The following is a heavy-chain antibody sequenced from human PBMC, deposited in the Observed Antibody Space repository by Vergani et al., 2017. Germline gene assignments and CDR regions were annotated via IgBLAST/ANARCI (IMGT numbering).Heavy chain of an antibody. V-gene: IGHV4-61*02. CDR1: GGSINSHNYY. Sequence: QVQLQESGPELVKTSQTLSLTCTVSGGSINSHNYYWSWIRQPAGKGLEWIGRIHTSGSTNYNPSLKSRVTMSEDTSKNQFSLNLTSVTAAVTAVYFCARGSCLGGSCYKPLFDDWGQGILVTVSS. D-gene: IGHD2-15*01. J-gene: IGHJ4*02. CDR3: ARGSCLGGSCYKPLFDD. CDR2: IHTSGST.